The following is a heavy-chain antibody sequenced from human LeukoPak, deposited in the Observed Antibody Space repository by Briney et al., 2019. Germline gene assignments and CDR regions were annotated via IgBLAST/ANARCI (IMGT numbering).Heavy chain of an antibody. CDR2: IDPDSGGT. J-gene: IGHJ3*02. Sequence: ASVKVSCKAPGYTFTDYYIHWVRRAPGQGLEWMGCIDPDSGGTKYGQKFQGRVTMTRDTSINTAYMELSRLRSDDTAVYYCAREYYDSSGIKYAFDIWGQGTMVTVSS. CDR3: AREYYDSSGIKYAFDI. CDR1: GYTFTDYY. D-gene: IGHD3-22*01. V-gene: IGHV1-2*02.